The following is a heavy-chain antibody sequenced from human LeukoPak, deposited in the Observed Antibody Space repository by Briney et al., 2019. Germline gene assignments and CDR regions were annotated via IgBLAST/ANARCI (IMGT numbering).Heavy chain of an antibody. CDR1: GYTFTSYY. J-gene: IGHJ6*02. D-gene: IGHD3/OR15-3a*01. CDR2: INPSGGST. V-gene: IGHV1-46*01. Sequence: GASVKVSCKASGYTFTSYYMHWVRQAPGQGLEWMGIINPSGGSTSYAQKFQGRVTMTRDTSTSTVYMELSSLRSEDTAVYYCATPVGLYYYGMDVWGQGTTVTVSS. CDR3: ATPVGLYYYGMDV.